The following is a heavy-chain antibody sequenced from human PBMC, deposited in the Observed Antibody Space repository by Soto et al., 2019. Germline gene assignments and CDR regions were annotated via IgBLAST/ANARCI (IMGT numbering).Heavy chain of an antibody. J-gene: IGHJ4*02. CDR2: ISNDGSNK. Sequence: QVQLVESGGGVVQPGRSLRLSCATSGFIFSSYAMHWVRQAPGKGLEWVSIISNDGSNKHYADSVKGRFTISRDNSKNTLYLQMNSLRAEDTAVYYCARDRRLIVVAGTDYWGQGALVTVSS. D-gene: IGHD6-19*01. CDR1: GFIFSSYA. CDR3: ARDRRLIVVAGTDY. V-gene: IGHV3-30-3*01.